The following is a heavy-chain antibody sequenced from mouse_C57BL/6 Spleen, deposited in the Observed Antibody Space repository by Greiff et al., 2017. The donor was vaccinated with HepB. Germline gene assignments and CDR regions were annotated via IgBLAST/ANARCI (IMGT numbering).Heavy chain of an antibody. D-gene: IGHD2-3*01. V-gene: IGHV1-4*01. J-gene: IGHJ2*01. CDR1: GYTFTSYT. CDR3: ARWDDGYLYYFDY. Sequence: QVQLQQSGAELARPGASVKMSCKASGYTFTSYTMHWVKQRPGQGLEWIVYINPSSGYTKYNQKFKDKATLTADKSSSTAYMQLSSLTSEDTAIYYCARWDDGYLYYFDYWGQGTTLTVSS. CDR2: INPSSGYT.